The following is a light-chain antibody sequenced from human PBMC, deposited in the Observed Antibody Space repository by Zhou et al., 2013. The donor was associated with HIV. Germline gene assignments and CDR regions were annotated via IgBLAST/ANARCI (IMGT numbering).Light chain of an antibody. Sequence: IRVTQSPSSLSASTGDRVTITCRASQGISTYLAWYQQKPGKAPKLMIYAASTLQTGVPSRFSGSGSGTEFTLTIGSLQSDDVATYYCQQYHTFPWTFGQGTTVEYK. CDR3: QQYHTFPWT. CDR2: AAS. V-gene: IGKV1-8*01. CDR1: QGISTY. J-gene: IGKJ1*01.